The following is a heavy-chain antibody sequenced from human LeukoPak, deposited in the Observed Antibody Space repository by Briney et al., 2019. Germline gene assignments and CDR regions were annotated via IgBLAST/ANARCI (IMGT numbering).Heavy chain of an antibody. Sequence: KSGGSLRLSCAASGFTFSDYYMSWIRQAPGKGLEWISYISSSGTTISYAGSVKGRFTISRDNAKKSLYLQMNSLRAEDTAVYYCARGGDYGSSWYKAYWGQGTLVTVSS. D-gene: IGHD6-13*01. J-gene: IGHJ4*02. V-gene: IGHV3-11*01. CDR3: ARGGDYGSSWYKAY. CDR1: GFTFSDYY. CDR2: ISSSGTTI.